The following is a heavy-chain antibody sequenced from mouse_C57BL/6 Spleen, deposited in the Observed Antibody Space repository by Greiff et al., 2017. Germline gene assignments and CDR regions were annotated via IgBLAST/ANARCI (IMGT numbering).Heavy chain of an antibody. Sequence: EVQLQQSGPELVKPGASVKISCKASGYTFTDYYMNWVKQSHGKSLEWIGDINPNNGGTSYNQKFKGKATLTVDKSSSTAYMELRSLTSEDSAVYYCARHHYGSSPFDYWGQGTTLTVSS. CDR3: ARHHYGSSPFDY. V-gene: IGHV1-26*01. CDR1: GYTFTDYY. J-gene: IGHJ2*01. CDR2: INPNNGGT. D-gene: IGHD1-1*01.